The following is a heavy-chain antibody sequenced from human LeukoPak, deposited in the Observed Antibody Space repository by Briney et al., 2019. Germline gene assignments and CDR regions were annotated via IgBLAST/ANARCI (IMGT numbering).Heavy chain of an antibody. CDR3: ARDVGRVVVTAILVY. J-gene: IGHJ4*02. V-gene: IGHV3-30*04. CDR2: ISYDGSNK. Sequence: PGGSLRLSCAASGFTFSSYAMHWVRQAPGKGLEWVAVISYDGSNKYYADSVKGRFTISRDNSKNTVYLQMNSVRAEDTAVYYCARDVGRVVVTAILVYWGQGTLVTVSS. CDR1: GFTFSSYA. D-gene: IGHD2-21*02.